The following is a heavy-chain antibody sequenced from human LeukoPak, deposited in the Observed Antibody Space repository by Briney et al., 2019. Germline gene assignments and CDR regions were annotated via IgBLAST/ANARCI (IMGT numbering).Heavy chain of an antibody. CDR1: GFTIDDYW. J-gene: IGHJ4*02. CDR2: IKEDVSDK. D-gene: IGHD3-3*01. CDR3: ARVGVAGFDY. V-gene: IGHV3-7*03. Sequence: GGSLRLSCAASGFTIDDYWMSWVRQAPGKGLEGVANIKEDVSDKYYVDSVKGRFTISRDNAKNSLYLQMSRLRAEDTAVYYCARVGVAGFDYWGQGTLVTVSS.